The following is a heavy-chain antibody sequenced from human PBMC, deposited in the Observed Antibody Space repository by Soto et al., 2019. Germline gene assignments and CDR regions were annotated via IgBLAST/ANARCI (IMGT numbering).Heavy chain of an antibody. J-gene: IGHJ4*02. D-gene: IGHD3-9*01. CDR3: ARDLGVTATGPNLDY. V-gene: IGHV3-21*01. CDR2: ISSSSAYI. Sequence: EVQLVESGGGLVKPGGSLRLSCAASGFTFRTYSMNWVRRAPGKGLEWVSAISSSSAYIFYSDSVKGRFTISRDNAKNSLSRQMNSMRAEDTAVYYCARDLGVTATGPNLDYWGQGTLVTVSS. CDR1: GFTFRTYS.